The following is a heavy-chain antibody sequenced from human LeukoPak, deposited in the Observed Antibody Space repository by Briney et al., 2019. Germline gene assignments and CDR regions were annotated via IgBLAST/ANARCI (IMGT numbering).Heavy chain of an antibody. CDR1: GFTFSSYA. D-gene: IGHD4-17*01. CDR3: ARDLLYGDYGYSMDV. J-gene: IGHJ6*02. Sequence: GGSLRLSCAASGFTFSSYAMHWVRQAPGKGLEWVAVISYDGSNKYYADSVKGRFTISRDNSKNTLYLQMNSLRAEDTAVYYCARDLLYGDYGYSMDVWGQGTTVTVSS. V-gene: IGHV3-30-3*01. CDR2: ISYDGSNK.